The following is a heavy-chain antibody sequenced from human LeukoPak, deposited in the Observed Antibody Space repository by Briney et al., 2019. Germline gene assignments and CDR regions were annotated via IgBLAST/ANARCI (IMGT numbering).Heavy chain of an antibody. CDR2: ITSSGTTT. J-gene: IGHJ4*02. Sequence: PGGSLRLSCAASVFTFSDHDMSWFRLSPGKGLEWLSYITSSGTTTDYADSVKSRFTISRDNAKNSMYLQMNSLRPEDTAVYYCARDPDYGFAVWGQGTLVTVSS. CDR3: ARDPDYGFAV. CDR1: VFTFSDHD. V-gene: IGHV3-11*01. D-gene: IGHD4-17*01.